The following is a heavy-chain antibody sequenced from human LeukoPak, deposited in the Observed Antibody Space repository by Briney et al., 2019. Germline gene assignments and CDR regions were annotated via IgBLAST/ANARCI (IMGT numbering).Heavy chain of an antibody. CDR1: GGSFSGYH. CDR3: ARGYDSSGYWDY. J-gene: IGHJ4*02. Sequence: SETLSLTCAVYGGSFSGYHWSWIRQPPGKGLEWIGEINHSGSTNYNPSLKSRVTISVDTSKNQFSLKLSSVTAADTAVYYCARGYDSSGYWDYWGQGTLVTVSS. CDR2: INHSGST. D-gene: IGHD3-22*01. V-gene: IGHV4-34*01.